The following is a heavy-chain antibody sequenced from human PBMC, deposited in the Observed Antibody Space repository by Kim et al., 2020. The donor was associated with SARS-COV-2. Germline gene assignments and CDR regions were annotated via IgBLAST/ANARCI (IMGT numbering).Heavy chain of an antibody. Sequence: SETLSLTCAVYGGSFSGYYWSWIRQPPGKGLEWIGEINHSGSTNYNPSLKSRVTISVDTSKNQFSLKLSSVTAADTAVYYCASMGLYYDILTGYYSSGAFDIWGQGTMVTVSS. J-gene: IGHJ3*02. D-gene: IGHD3-9*01. CDR3: ASMGLYYDILTGYYSSGAFDI. V-gene: IGHV4-34*01. CDR1: GGSFSGYY. CDR2: INHSGST.